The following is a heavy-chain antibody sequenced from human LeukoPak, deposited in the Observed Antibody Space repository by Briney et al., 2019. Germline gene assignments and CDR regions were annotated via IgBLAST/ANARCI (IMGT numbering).Heavy chain of an antibody. CDR1: GGSISSYY. CDR3: ARVLVVAATVFDY. V-gene: IGHV4-59*08. CDR2: IYYRGDT. D-gene: IGHD2-15*01. Sequence: SETLSLTCTVSGGSISSYYWSWIRQPPGKGLEWIGNIYYRGDTKYNPSLKSRVIMSVDTSKNQFSLKLTSVTAADTAVYYCARVLVVAATVFDYWGQGTLVTVSS. J-gene: IGHJ4*02.